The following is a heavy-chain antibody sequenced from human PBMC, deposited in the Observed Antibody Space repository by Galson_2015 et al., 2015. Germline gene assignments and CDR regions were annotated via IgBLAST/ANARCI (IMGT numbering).Heavy chain of an antibody. D-gene: IGHD5-24*01. V-gene: IGHV3-53*01. CDR3: ARGRSEDGYGFLDASDI. CDR2: IYYAGTT. J-gene: IGHJ3*02. Sequence: SLRLSCAASGFTVNSNYMNWVRQAPGKGLEWVSLIYYAGTTNYADSVKGRFTISRDSSKNTLYLEMDSLRAEDTAVYYCARGRSEDGYGFLDASDIWGQGTMVTVTS. CDR1: GFTVNSNY.